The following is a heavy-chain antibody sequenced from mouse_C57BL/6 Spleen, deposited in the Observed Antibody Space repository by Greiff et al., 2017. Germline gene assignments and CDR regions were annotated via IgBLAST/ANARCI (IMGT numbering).Heavy chain of an antibody. J-gene: IGHJ4*01. Sequence: QVQLQQSGAELVRPGASVKLSCKASGYTFTDYYINWVKQRPGQGLEWIARIYPGSGNTYYNEKFKGKATLTAEKASSTAYMQLSSLTSEDSAVYFCARSTWDARDYWGQGTSETVAS. CDR1: GYTFTDYY. CDR2: IYPGSGNT. V-gene: IGHV1-76*01. D-gene: IGHD4-1*02. CDR3: ARSTWDARDY.